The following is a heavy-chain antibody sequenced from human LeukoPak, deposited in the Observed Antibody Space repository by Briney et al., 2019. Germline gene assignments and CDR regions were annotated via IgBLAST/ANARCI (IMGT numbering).Heavy chain of an antibody. Sequence: ASVKVSCKASGYTFTSYGISWVRQAPGQGLEWMGWISAYNGNTNYAQKLQGRVTMTTDTSTSTAYMELRSLRSDDTAVYYCARDRVYYDSSGHIPFQHWGQGTLVTVSS. CDR3: ARDRVYYDSSGHIPFQH. CDR1: GYTFTSYG. J-gene: IGHJ1*01. V-gene: IGHV1-18*01. CDR2: ISAYNGNT. D-gene: IGHD3-22*01.